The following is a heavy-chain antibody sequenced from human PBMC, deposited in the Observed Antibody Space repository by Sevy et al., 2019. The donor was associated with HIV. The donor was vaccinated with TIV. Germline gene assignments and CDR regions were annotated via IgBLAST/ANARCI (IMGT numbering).Heavy chain of an antibody. D-gene: IGHD3-22*01. CDR2: IRSKPFGGTT. Sequence: GGSLRLSCTASGFTFGDYAMTWFRQAPGKGLEWVGFIRSKPFGGTTAYAACVKGRFTISRDDSKSIAYLQMNSLKTEDTAVYYCTREGIFDYDYSGSFDYWGQGTLVTVSS. J-gene: IGHJ4*02. CDR3: TREGIFDYDYSGSFDY. V-gene: IGHV3-49*03. CDR1: GFTFGDYA.